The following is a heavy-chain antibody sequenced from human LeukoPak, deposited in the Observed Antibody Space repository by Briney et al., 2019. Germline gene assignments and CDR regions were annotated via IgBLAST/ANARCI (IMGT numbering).Heavy chain of an antibody. D-gene: IGHD5-24*01. CDR1: GGTFSSYA. Sequence: ASVKVSCKASGGTFSSYAISWVRQAPGQGLEWMGGIIPIFGTANYAQKFQGRVTMTTDTSTSTAYMELRSLRSDDTAVYYCARDRGRGFDYWGQGTLVTVSS. CDR3: ARDRGRGFDY. V-gene: IGHV1-69*05. CDR2: IIPIFGTA. J-gene: IGHJ4*02.